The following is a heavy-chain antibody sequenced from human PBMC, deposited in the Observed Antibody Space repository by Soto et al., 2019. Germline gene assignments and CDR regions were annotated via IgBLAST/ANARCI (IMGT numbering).Heavy chain of an antibody. CDR1: GFTFNNYA. CDR3: AKRVSAWYWIDY. CDR2: ITGSGHST. V-gene: IGHV3-23*01. Sequence: PGGFLRLSCAASGFTFNNYAMSWVRQAPGKGLEWVSAITGSGHSTYYADSVKGRFTISRDNSKNTLYPQMNSLRAEDTAVSYSAKRVSAWYWIDYWGQGTLVTVTS. J-gene: IGHJ4*02. D-gene: IGHD6-19*01.